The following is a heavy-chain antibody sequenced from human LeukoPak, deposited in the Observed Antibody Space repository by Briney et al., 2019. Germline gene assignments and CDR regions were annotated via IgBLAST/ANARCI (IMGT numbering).Heavy chain of an antibody. J-gene: IGHJ4*02. Sequence: GGSLRLSCAASGFTFNSYGLHWVRQAPGKGLEWLAGITDDGSSQFYIESVKGRFTISRDNSKNTLYLQMNSLRAEDTAVYYCAKDLPSRGYSGYNADYWGQGTLVTVSS. CDR2: ITDDGSSQ. CDR1: GFTFNSYG. CDR3: AKDLPSRGYSGYNADY. D-gene: IGHD5-12*01. V-gene: IGHV3-30*18.